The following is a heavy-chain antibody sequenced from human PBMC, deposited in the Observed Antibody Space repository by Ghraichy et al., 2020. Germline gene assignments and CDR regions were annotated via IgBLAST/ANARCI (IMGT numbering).Heavy chain of an antibody. Sequence: GESLNISCAASGFTLSKYCMNWVRQAPGKGLEWLSYINTSGSAKYDADSVKGRFTVSRDNAKNSLFLQMNSLRDEDTAVYYCARGELRSGAPFGMDVWGQGTTVTVSS. D-gene: IGHD3-3*01. CDR2: INTSGSAK. CDR3: ARGELRSGAPFGMDV. J-gene: IGHJ6*02. V-gene: IGHV3-48*02. CDR1: GFTLSKYC.